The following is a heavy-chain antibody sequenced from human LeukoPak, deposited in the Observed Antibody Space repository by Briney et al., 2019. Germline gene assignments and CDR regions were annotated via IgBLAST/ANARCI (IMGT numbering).Heavy chain of an antibody. CDR2: MNPNSGKT. CDR1: GYTFTTYD. D-gene: IGHD3-10*01. J-gene: IGHJ5*02. CDR3: TRVVLLYFGESSGFDP. Sequence: ASAKVSCKASGYTFTTYDINWVRQATGQALEWMGWMNPNSGKTGYAQTFQGRITMTRNTSISTAYMELSSLRSEDTAVYYCTRVVLLYFGESSGFDPWGQGTLVTVSS. V-gene: IGHV1-8*01.